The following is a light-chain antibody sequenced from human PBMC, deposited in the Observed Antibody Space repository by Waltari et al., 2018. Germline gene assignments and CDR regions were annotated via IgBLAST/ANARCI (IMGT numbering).Light chain of an antibody. V-gene: IGLV6-57*04. CDR1: SGSIATNY. Sequence: NFMLTQPHSVSESPGKTVTISCTRSSGSIATNYVQWYQQRPGSAPTTIIYEDKQRPSGFPDRFSGSIDSASNSAYLTLSGLKTEDEADYYCQSYDNSLTVFGGGTRLTVL. CDR2: EDK. J-gene: IGLJ3*02. CDR3: QSYDNSLTV.